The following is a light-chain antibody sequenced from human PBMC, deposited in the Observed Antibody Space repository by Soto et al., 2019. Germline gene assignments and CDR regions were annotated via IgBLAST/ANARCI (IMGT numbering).Light chain of an antibody. CDR3: QQRSNWPPWT. Sequence: EIVLTQSPATLSLSPGERATLSCRASQSVSSYLAWYQQKPGQAPSLLIYDASNRATGVPSRFSGSGSGTDFTLTISSLEPDDFAVYYCQQRSNWPPWTFGQGTKVEIK. CDR1: QSVSSY. V-gene: IGKV3-11*01. CDR2: DAS. J-gene: IGKJ1*01.